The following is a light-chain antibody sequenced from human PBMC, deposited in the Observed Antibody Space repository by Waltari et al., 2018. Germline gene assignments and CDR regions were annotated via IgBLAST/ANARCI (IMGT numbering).Light chain of an antibody. CDR2: GAS. J-gene: IGKJ1*01. Sequence: LSCRASQGINSDLAWYQHKPGQAPRRLIYGASTRAAGVPARFSGSGSGTEFTLTISSLQSEDFGVYYCQQSKIWPAFGQGTKVEIK. V-gene: IGKV3-15*01. CDR1: QGINSD. CDR3: QQSKIWPA.